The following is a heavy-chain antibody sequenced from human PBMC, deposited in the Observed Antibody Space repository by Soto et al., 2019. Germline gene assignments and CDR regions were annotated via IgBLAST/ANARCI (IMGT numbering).Heavy chain of an antibody. J-gene: IGHJ4*02. CDR1: GFTFSSYG. D-gene: IGHD5-12*01. V-gene: IGHV3-33*01. CDR3: ARADTEMATIMG. Sequence: QVQLVESGGGVVQPGRSLRLSCAASGFTFSSYGMHWVRQAPGKGLEWVAVIWYDGSNKYYADSVKGRFTISRDNSKNTRYLQMNSLRAEDTAVYYCARADTEMATIMGWGQGTLVTVSS. CDR2: IWYDGSNK.